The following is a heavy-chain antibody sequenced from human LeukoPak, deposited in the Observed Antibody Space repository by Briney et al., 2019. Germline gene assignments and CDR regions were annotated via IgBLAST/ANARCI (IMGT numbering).Heavy chain of an antibody. Sequence: KPSETLSLTCTVSGGSISSYYWTWIRQPPGKGLEWIGYIYYSGNTNYNPSLNSRATISLDTSKNHFSLKVTSVTAADTAFYYCAKVLTAAGLDLWGQGILVTVSS. CDR1: GGSISSYY. D-gene: IGHD6-25*01. V-gene: IGHV4-59*08. CDR2: IYYSGNT. CDR3: AKVLTAAGLDL. J-gene: IGHJ5*02.